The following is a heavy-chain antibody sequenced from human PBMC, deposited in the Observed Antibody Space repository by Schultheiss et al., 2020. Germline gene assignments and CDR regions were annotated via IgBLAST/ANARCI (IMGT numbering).Heavy chain of an antibody. D-gene: IGHD3-10*01. CDR3: ARDQRNMVRGVIIGGLYFDY. V-gene: IGHV3-66*01. Sequence: CGSLRLSCAVSGFTVSSNYMSWVRQAPGKGLEWVSVIYSDCSTYSADSVKGRFTISRDNAKNSLYLQMDSLRAEDTAVYFCARDQRNMVRGVIIGGLYFDYWGQGTLVTVSS. CDR1: GFTVSSNY. CDR2: IYSDCST. J-gene: IGHJ4*02.